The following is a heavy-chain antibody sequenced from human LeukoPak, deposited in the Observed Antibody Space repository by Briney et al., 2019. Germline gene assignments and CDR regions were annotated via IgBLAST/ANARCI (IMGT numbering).Heavy chain of an antibody. D-gene: IGHD3-3*01. CDR1: GGSFSGYY. J-gene: IGHJ4*02. CDR2: INHSGST. V-gene: IGHV4-34*01. Sequence: SETLSLTCAVYGGSFSGYYWSWLRQPPGKGLEWIGEINHSGSTNYNPSLKSRVTISVDTSKNQFSLKLSSVTAADTAVYYCARSTYYDFWSGHLGYFDYWGQGTLVTVSS. CDR3: ARSTYYDFWSGHLGYFDY.